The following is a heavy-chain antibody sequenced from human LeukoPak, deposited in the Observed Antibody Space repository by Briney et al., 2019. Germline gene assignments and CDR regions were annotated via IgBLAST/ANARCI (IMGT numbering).Heavy chain of an antibody. J-gene: IGHJ4*02. CDR2: IYYSGST. CDR1: GGSISSGGYY. CDR3: ARDRSYGSIDY. V-gene: IGHV4-31*03. D-gene: IGHD5-18*01. Sequence: SETLSLTCTVSGGSISSGGYYWSWIRQHPGKGLEWIGYIYYSGSTYYNPSLKSRVTISVDTSKNQFSLKLSSVTAADTAVYHCARDRSYGSIDYWGQGTLVTVSS.